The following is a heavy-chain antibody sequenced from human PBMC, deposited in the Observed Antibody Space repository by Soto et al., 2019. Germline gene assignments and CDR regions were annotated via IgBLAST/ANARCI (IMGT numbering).Heavy chain of an antibody. V-gene: IGHV4-59*01. D-gene: IGHD6-13*01. J-gene: IGHJ4*01. CDR2: IYFSRAS. Sequence: SETLSLTCTVSGGSIGSFYWSWIRQSPGEALEWIGYIYFSRASTYNPSLKSRVSMSVDTSKSQFSLNLTSVTAADTAVYFCASSIAGADTTRFDHWGQGTLVTVSS. CDR1: GGSIGSFY. CDR3: ASSIAGADTTRFDH.